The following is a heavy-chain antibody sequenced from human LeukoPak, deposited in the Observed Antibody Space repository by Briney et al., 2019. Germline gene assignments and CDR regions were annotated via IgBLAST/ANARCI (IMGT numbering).Heavy chain of an antibody. V-gene: IGHV3-30*18. Sequence: PGGSLRLSCAASGFTFSSYDMHWVRQAPGKGLEWVAVISYDGSNKYYADSVKGRFTISRDNSKNTLYLQMNSLRAEDTAVYYCAKDGYCSSTSCHGRYYYGMDVWGKGTTVTVSS. CDR3: AKDGYCSSTSCHGRYYYGMDV. D-gene: IGHD2-2*03. CDR2: ISYDGSNK. CDR1: GFTFSSYD. J-gene: IGHJ6*04.